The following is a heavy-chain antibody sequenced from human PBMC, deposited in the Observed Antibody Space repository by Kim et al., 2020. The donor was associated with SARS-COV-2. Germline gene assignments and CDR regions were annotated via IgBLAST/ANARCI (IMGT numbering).Heavy chain of an antibody. CDR3: ARDWDYGGNSGYFQH. D-gene: IGHD4-17*01. Sequence: QEFQGRVTMTRDTSTSTVYMELSSLRSEDTAVYYCARDWDYGGNSGYFQHWGQGTLVTVSS. V-gene: IGHV1-46*01. J-gene: IGHJ1*01.